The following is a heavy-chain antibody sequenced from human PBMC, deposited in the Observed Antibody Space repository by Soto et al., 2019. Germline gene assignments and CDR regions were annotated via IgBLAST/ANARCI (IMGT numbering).Heavy chain of an antibody. V-gene: IGHV3-15*07. CDR2: IKSKTDGGTT. CDR1: GFTFSNAW. D-gene: IGHD6-13*01. Sequence: GGSLRLSCAASGFTFSNAWMNWVRQAPGKGLEWVGRIKSKTDGGTTDYAAPVKGRFTISRDDSKNTLYLQMNSLKTEDTAVYYCTTDLIAAAGTDSSYWGQGTLVTVSS. J-gene: IGHJ4*02. CDR3: TTDLIAAAGTDSSY.